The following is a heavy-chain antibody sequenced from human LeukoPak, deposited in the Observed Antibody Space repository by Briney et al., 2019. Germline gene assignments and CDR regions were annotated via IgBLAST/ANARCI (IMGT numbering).Heavy chain of an antibody. CDR1: GGSISSGSYY. CDR3: ARDGPYSSSYYYYMDV. D-gene: IGHD6-13*01. V-gene: IGHV4-61*02. CDR2: IYTSGST. Sequence: SETLSLTCTVSGGSISSGSYYWSWIRQPAGKGLEWIGRIYTSGSTNCNPSLKSRVTISVDTSKNQFSLKLSSVTAADTAVYYCARDGPYSSSYYYYMDVWGKGTTVTVSS. J-gene: IGHJ6*03.